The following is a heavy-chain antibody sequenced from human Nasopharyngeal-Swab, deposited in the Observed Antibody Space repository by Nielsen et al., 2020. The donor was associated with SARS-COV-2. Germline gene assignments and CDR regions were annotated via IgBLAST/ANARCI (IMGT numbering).Heavy chain of an antibody. D-gene: IGHD3-16*02. CDR2: IWYDGSNK. V-gene: IGHV3-30*02. Sequence: GESLKISCAASGFTFSSYGMHWVRQAPGKGLEWVAVIWYDGSNKYYADSVKGRFTISRDNSKNTLYLQMNSLRAEDTAVYYCAKDPLTFGGVIVEYYFDYWGQGTLVTVSS. CDR1: GFTFSSYG. J-gene: IGHJ4*02. CDR3: AKDPLTFGGVIVEYYFDY.